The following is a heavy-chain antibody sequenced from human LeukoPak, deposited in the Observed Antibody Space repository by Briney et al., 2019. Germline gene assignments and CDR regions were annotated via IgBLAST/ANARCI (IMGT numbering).Heavy chain of an antibody. D-gene: IGHD6-13*01. CDR1: GFTFSSYA. Sequence: GGSLRLSCAASGFTFSSYAMSWVRQAPGKGLEWVSAISGSGGSTYYADSVKGRFTISRDNSKNTLYLQMNSLRAEDTAVYYCAKEVSTAGTQAPGVDYWGQGTLVTVSS. V-gene: IGHV3-23*01. J-gene: IGHJ4*02. CDR3: AKEVSTAGTQAPGVDY. CDR2: ISGSGGST.